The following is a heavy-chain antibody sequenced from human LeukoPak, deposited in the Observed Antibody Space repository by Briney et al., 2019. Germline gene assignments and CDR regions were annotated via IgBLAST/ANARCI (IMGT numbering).Heavy chain of an antibody. Sequence: GGSLRLSCAASGFTFSNAWMSWVRQAPGKGLEWVGRIKSKTDGGTTGYAAPVKGRFTISRDDSKNTLYLQMNSLKTEDTAVYYCTTMPGGSSWYVFRDYWGQGTLVTVSS. D-gene: IGHD6-13*01. CDR1: GFTFSNAW. CDR2: IKSKTDGGTT. CDR3: TTMPGGSSWYVFRDY. V-gene: IGHV3-15*01. J-gene: IGHJ4*02.